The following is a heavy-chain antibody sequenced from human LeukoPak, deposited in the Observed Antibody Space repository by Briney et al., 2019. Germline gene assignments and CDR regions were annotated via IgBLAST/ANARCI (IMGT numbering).Heavy chain of an antibody. CDR1: GFTFSSYS. Sequence: GGSLRLSCAASGFTFSSYSMNWGRQAPGKGRERVSYISSSSSTIYYADSVKVRFTISRDNAKNSLYLQMNSLRAEDTAVYYCARRGVVTRGYYYYYMDVWGKGTTVTVSS. CDR3: ARRGVVTRGYYYYYMDV. J-gene: IGHJ6*03. D-gene: IGHD4-23*01. CDR2: ISSSSSTI. V-gene: IGHV3-48*01.